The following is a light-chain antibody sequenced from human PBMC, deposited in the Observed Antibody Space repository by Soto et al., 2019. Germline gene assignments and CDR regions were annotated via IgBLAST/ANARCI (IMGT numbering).Light chain of an antibody. Sequence: EIVLTQSPATLSLSPGERATLSCRASESVSSYVGWYQQKPGQAPRLLIYDASNRATGIPARFSGSGSGTDFTLTISSLEPEDVAVYYCQQYNNWPPITFGQGTRLEIK. CDR1: ESVSSY. J-gene: IGKJ5*01. CDR2: DAS. CDR3: QQYNNWPPIT. V-gene: IGKV3-11*01.